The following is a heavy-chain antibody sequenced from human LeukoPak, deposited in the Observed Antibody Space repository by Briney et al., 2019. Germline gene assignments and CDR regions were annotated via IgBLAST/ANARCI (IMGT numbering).Heavy chain of an antibody. J-gene: IGHJ4*02. V-gene: IGHV3-23*01. Sequence: SGGSLRLSCAASGFTFSTFAMGWVRQDPGRGLEWVSSITGAGDTTYYPESVKGRFTISRDNSKNTLYLQMNSLRVEDTALYFCVRDRNYYEALQRSYWGQGTLVTVSS. D-gene: IGHD3-3*01. CDR2: ITGAGDTT. CDR3: VRDRNYYEALQRSY. CDR1: GFTFSTFA.